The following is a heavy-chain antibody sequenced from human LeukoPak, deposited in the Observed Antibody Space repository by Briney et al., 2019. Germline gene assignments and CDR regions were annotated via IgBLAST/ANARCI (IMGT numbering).Heavy chain of an antibody. J-gene: IGHJ4*02. Sequence: SETLSLTCTVSGGSISSGGYYWSWIRQHPGKGLEWIGYIYYSGSTYYNPSLKSRVTISVDTSKNQFSLKLSSVTAADTAVYYCARSYCGGGCYLGYYFDYWGQGTLVTVSS. CDR2: IYYSGST. D-gene: IGHD2-21*02. CDR1: GGSISSGGYY. V-gene: IGHV4-31*03. CDR3: ARSYCGGGCYLGYYFDY.